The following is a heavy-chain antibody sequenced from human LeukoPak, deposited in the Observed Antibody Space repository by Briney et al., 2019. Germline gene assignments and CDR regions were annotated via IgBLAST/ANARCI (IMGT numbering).Heavy chain of an antibody. J-gene: IGHJ4*02. CDR2: INPSGGST. CDR1: GYTFTSYY. Sequence: GASVKVSCKASGYTFTSYYMHWVRQAPGQGLEWMGIINPSGGSTSYAQKFQGRVTMTRDTSTSTVYMELSSLRSEDTAVYYCARGPLWFGEFLPHYFDYWGQGTLVTVSS. D-gene: IGHD3-10*01. V-gene: IGHV1-46*01. CDR3: ARGPLWFGEFLPHYFDY.